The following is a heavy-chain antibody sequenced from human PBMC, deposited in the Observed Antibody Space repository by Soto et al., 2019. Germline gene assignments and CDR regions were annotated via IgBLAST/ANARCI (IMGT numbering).Heavy chain of an antibody. CDR2: ITDSGSGT. Sequence: GGSLRLSCAASGFTFSSYWMSWVRRAPGKGLEWVSCITDSGSGTYYADSVKGRFTISRDNSKNTMYLQMNNLRAEDTGVYYCAKGLLNGRWYAADWGQGTLVTVSS. J-gene: IGHJ4*02. V-gene: IGHV3-23*01. CDR1: GFTFSSYW. CDR3: AKGLLNGRWYAAD. D-gene: IGHD6-13*01.